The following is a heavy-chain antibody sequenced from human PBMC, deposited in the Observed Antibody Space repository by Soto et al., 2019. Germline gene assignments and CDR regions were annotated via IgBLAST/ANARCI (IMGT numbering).Heavy chain of an antibody. D-gene: IGHD3-22*01. V-gene: IGHV1-46*03. J-gene: IGHJ3*02. CDR1: GYTFTGYY. CDR3: ARTPSITMIVVVTTEDAFDI. CDR2: INPSGGST. Sequence: ASVKVSCKASGYTFTGYYMHWVRQAPGQGLEWMGIINPSGGSTSYAQKFQGRVTMTRDTSTSTVYMELSSLRSEDTAVYYCARTPSITMIVVVTTEDAFDIWGQGTMVTVSS.